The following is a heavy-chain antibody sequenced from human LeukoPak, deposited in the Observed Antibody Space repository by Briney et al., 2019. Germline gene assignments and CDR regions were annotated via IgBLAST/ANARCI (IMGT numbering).Heavy chain of an antibody. J-gene: IGHJ4*02. CDR1: GFTFSNAW. D-gene: IGHD3-10*01. Sequence: PGGSLRLSCAASGFTFSNAWMSWVRQAPGKGLECVGRIKSKTDGGTTDYAAPVKGRFTISREDSKNTLYMQMNSLKTEDTAVYYCLRDWYGSGSYWQIRESYFDYWGQGTLVTVSS. CDR2: IKSKTDGGTT. CDR3: LRDWYGSGSYWQIRESYFDY. V-gene: IGHV3-15*01.